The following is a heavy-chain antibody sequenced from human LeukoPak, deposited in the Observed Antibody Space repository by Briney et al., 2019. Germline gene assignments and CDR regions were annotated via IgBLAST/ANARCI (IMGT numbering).Heavy chain of an antibody. V-gene: IGHV4-59*01. Sequence: SETLSLTCTVSGGSISSYYWSWIRQPPGKGLEWIGYIYYSGSTNYNPSLKSRVTISVDTSKNQFSLKLSSVTAADTAVYYCAGGRRSPWYFDLWGRGTLVTVSS. D-gene: IGHD3-16*01. CDR2: IYYSGST. CDR3: AGGRRSPWYFDL. J-gene: IGHJ2*01. CDR1: GGSISSYY.